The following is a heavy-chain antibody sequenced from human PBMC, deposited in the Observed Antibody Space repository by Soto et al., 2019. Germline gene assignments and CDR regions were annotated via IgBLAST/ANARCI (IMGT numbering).Heavy chain of an antibody. CDR2: ISYDGSNK. Sequence: QVQLVESGGGVVQPGRSLRLSCAASGFTFSSYAMHWVRQAPGKGLEWVAVISYDGSNKYYADSVKGRFTISRDNSKNTLYLQMNSLRAEDTAVYYCARSRHDAFDIWGQGTMVTVSS. CDR3: ARSRHDAFDI. J-gene: IGHJ3*02. CDR1: GFTFSSYA. V-gene: IGHV3-30-3*01.